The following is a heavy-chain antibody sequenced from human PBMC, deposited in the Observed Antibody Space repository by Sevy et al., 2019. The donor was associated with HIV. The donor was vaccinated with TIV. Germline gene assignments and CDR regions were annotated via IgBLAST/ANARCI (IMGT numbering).Heavy chain of an antibody. J-gene: IGHJ4*02. CDR3: ARAFTGGYQQPFDY. D-gene: IGHD1-26*01. CDR1: GFTFSSHA. CDR2: ISDSGTTT. Sequence: GGSLRLSCAASGFTFSSHAMSWVRQAPGKGLEWVSAISDSGTTTYYEDSVKGRFTISRVNSKNTLYLQMDGLRAEDTAIYYCARAFTGGYQQPFDYWGQGTLVTVSS. V-gene: IGHV3-23*01.